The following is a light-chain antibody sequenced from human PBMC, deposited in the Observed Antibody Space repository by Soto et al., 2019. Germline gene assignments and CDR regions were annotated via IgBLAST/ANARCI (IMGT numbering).Light chain of an antibody. J-gene: IGKJ4*02. Sequence: DIQMTQSPSSLSASVGDRVTITCRASQSMSSYLHWYQQKPGKAPKLLIYAASRLQSGVPSRFSGSGSGTDFTLTISSLQPEDFATYYCQRSFSTPLTFGGGTKVEIK. CDR1: QSMSSY. CDR2: AAS. V-gene: IGKV1-39*01. CDR3: QRSFSTPLT.